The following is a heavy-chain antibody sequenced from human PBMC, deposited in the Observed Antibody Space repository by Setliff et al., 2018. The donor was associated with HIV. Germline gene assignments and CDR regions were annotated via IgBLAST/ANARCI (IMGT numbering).Heavy chain of an antibody. CDR1: GFTFNNYW. D-gene: IGHD2-2*01. Sequence: GGSLRLSCAASGFTFNNYWMSWVRQAPGKGLEWVANIKEDGSEKYYVHSVKGRFTISRDNAQNSLYLQMNSLRAEDTAVYYCARDRAVCSLSSCPPEYFQRWGQGTLVTVSS. J-gene: IGHJ1*01. CDR2: IKEDGSEK. V-gene: IGHV3-7*01. CDR3: ARDRAVCSLSSCPPEYFQR.